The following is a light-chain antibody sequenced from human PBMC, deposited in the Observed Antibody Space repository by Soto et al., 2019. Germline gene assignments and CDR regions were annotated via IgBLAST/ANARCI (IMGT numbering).Light chain of an antibody. CDR1: QGVTTN. J-gene: IGKJ5*01. Sequence: EIIMTQSPGTLSVSPGERATLSCRAAQGVTTNFAWYQQKSGQSPRLLIYDVSNRATGVPARFSGSGSETDFTLTIGCLRTEDSAVDFCQQYNNWPFAFGQGTRLEIK. CDR3: QQYNNWPFA. CDR2: DVS. V-gene: IGKV3-15*01.